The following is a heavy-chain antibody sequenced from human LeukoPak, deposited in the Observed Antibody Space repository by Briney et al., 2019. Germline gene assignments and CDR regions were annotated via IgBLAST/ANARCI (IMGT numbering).Heavy chain of an antibody. V-gene: IGHV3-53*01. Sequence: GGSLRLSCAASGFTVSSNYMSWVRQAPGKGLEWVSVIYSGGSTYYADSVKGRFTISRDNSKNTLYLQMNSLRAEDTAVYYCAKARFGCSSSWSFDYWGQGTLVTVSS. CDR2: IYSGGST. D-gene: IGHD6-13*01. CDR3: AKARFGCSSSWSFDY. CDR1: GFTVSSNY. J-gene: IGHJ4*02.